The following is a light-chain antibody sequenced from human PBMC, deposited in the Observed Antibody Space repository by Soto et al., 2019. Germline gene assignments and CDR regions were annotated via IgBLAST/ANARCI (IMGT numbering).Light chain of an antibody. J-gene: IGKJ1*01. Sequence: DIQMTQSPSSLFASIGDRVTIACRASQSVSTYLNWYQQQPGKAPNLLVYAASNLPSGVPSRFSGSGSGTDFTLTISSLQPDDFATYYCQQYHSYSPTFGQGTKVEIK. CDR1: QSVSTY. CDR2: AAS. V-gene: IGKV1-39*01. CDR3: QQYHSYSPT.